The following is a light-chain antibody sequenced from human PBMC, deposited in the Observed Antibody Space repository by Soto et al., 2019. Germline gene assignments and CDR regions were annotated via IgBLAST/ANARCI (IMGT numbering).Light chain of an antibody. J-gene: IGKJ5*01. CDR2: WAS. Sequence: TLMTQSTDSLAVSLGYSTTINCKSSQSFLYSSNNKNYLAWYQQKPGQPPKLLIYWASTRESGVPDRFSGSGSGTHFTLTISSLQAEDVAVYYCQQYYSPPMTFGQGTRLEIK. V-gene: IGKV4-1*01. CDR1: QSFLYSSNNKNY. CDR3: QQYYSPPMT.